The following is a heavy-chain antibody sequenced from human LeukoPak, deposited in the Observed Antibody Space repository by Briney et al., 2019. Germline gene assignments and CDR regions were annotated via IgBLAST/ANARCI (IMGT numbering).Heavy chain of an antibody. V-gene: IGHV3-7*03. CDR1: GFIFSNAW. J-gene: IGHJ6*02. CDR3: ARGGGLDV. Sequence: GGSLRLSCAASGFIFSNAWMNWARQAPGKGLEWVASINHNGNVNYYVDSVKGRFTISRDNAKNSLYLQMSNLRAEDTAVYFCARGGGLDVWGQGATVTVSS. CDR2: INHNGNVN. D-gene: IGHD3-16*01.